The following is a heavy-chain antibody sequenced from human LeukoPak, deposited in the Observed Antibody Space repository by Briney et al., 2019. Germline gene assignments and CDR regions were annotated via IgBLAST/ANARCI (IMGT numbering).Heavy chain of an antibody. CDR2: IYPSDSDT. V-gene: IGHV5-51*01. J-gene: IGHJ4*02. Sequence: PGESLKISCRGSAYSFTNYWIAWVRQMPGKGLECMGIIYPSDSDTRYSPSFQGQVTISADKSISTAYLQWSSLKASDTAMYYCQLGATRQGVDYWGQGTLVTVSS. CDR3: QLGATRQGVDY. CDR1: AYSFTNYW. D-gene: IGHD1-26*01.